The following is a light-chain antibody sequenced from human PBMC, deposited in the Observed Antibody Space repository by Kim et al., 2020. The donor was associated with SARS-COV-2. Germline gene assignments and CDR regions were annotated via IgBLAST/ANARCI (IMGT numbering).Light chain of an antibody. CDR1: QNIDTY. V-gene: IGKV3-11*01. CDR3: QQRNSWPPAVT. J-gene: IGKJ4*01. Sequence: PGDRATLSCSASQNIDTYLAWYQQIPGQAPRLLVYDASNRATGVPDRFSGSGSGTDFTLTISSLEPEDFSIYYCQQRNSWPPAVTFGGGTKVDIK. CDR2: DAS.